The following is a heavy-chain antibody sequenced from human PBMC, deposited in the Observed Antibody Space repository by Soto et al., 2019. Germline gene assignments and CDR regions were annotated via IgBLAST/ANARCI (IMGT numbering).Heavy chain of an antibody. CDR3: AREPQQLVMVGWFDP. CDR2: ISAYNGNT. D-gene: IGHD6-6*01. V-gene: IGHV1-18*04. J-gene: IGHJ5*02. CDR1: GYTFTSYG. Sequence: QVQLVQSGAEVKKPGASVKVSCKASGYTFTSYGISWVRQAPGQGLEWMGWISAYNGNTNYAQKLQGRVNMTTDTSTSTASRELRSLRPDDTAVYYYAREPQQLVMVGWFDPWGQGTLVTVSS.